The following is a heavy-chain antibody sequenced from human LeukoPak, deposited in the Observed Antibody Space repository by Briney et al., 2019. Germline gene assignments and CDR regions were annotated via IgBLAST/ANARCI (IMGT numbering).Heavy chain of an antibody. J-gene: IGHJ4*02. CDR1: GFTFSGFS. CDR3: ARAGSHWHYVY. V-gene: IGHV3-7*01. D-gene: IGHD3-10*01. Sequence: GSLRLSCAASGFTFSGFSMSWVRQSPAKGLEWVANIKQDGSERYYVDSVKGRFTISRDNAKNSLSLQMNNLRVEDTAVYYCARAGSHWHYVYWGQGTVVTVSS. CDR2: IKQDGSER.